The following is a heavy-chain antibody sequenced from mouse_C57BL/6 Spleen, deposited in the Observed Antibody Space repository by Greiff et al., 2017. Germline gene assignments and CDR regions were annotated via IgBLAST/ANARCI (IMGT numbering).Heavy chain of an antibody. CDR2: IYPGDGGT. Sequence: VQLQESGPELVKPGASVKISCKASGYAFSSSWMNWVKQRPGKGLEWIGRIYPGDGGTNYNGKFKGKATLTSDKSSSTAYMQHSSLTSEDSAVYFCARTVVTYFDYWGQGTTLTVSS. CDR1: GYAFSSSW. J-gene: IGHJ2*01. CDR3: ARTVVTYFDY. D-gene: IGHD2-2*01. V-gene: IGHV1-82*01.